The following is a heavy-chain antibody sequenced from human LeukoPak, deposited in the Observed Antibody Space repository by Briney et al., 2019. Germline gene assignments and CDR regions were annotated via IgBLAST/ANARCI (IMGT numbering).Heavy chain of an antibody. CDR3: TTDLGDYGDYLRE. D-gene: IGHD4-17*01. J-gene: IGHJ4*02. V-gene: IGHV3-15*01. CDR1: GFIFKNAW. Sequence: PGGSLRLSCSTSGFIFKNAWMSWIRQAPGKGLEWVGRVTSESAGGTTDYPAVVKGRFSISSDDSTNMVYLQMNSLKTEDTALYYCTTDLGDYGDYLREWGQGTLVTVSS. CDR2: VTSESAGGTT.